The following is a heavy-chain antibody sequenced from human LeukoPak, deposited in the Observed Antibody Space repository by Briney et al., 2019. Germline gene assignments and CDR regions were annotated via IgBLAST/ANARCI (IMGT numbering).Heavy chain of an antibody. CDR1: GFTFSSYG. D-gene: IGHD5-18*01. V-gene: IGHV3-30*18. Sequence: PGRSLRLSCAASGFTFSSYGMHWVRQAPGKGLEWVAVILYDGSNKYYADSVKGRFTISRDNSKNTLYLQMNSLRAEDTAVYYCAKDQTAMVIHDAGMDVWGQGTTVTVSS. J-gene: IGHJ6*02. CDR2: ILYDGSNK. CDR3: AKDQTAMVIHDAGMDV.